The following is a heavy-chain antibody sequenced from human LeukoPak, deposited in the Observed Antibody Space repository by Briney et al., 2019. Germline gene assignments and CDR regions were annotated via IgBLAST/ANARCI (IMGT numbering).Heavy chain of an antibody. D-gene: IGHD3-9*01. V-gene: IGHV4-59*01. J-gene: IGHJ2*01. Sequence: SETLSLTCTVSGGSISRYYWSWIRQPPGKGLEWIGYIYYSGSTNYNPSLKSRFTISVNTSKNQFSLTLSSVTAADTAVYYCARDQGLDILAGYHPEEANWYFDLWGRGTLVTVSS. CDR3: ARDQGLDILAGYHPEEANWYFDL. CDR2: IYYSGST. CDR1: GGSISRYY.